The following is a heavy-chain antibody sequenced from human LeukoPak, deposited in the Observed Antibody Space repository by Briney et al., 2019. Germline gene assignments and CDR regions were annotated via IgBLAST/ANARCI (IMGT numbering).Heavy chain of an antibody. V-gene: IGHV1-2*02. CDR3: ARDFGGSYRFVDY. Sequence: ASVKVPCKTSGYTFTGYYMHWVRRAPGQGLEWMGWINPDSGGTNYAQKFQGRVTMTRDTSISTAYMELSSLTSDDTAVYYRARDFGGSYRFVDYWGQGTLVTVSS. D-gene: IGHD1-26*01. CDR2: INPDSGGT. J-gene: IGHJ4*02. CDR1: GYTFTGYY.